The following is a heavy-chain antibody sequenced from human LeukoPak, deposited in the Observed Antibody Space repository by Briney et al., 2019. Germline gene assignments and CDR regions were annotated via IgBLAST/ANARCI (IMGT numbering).Heavy chain of an antibody. CDR1: GFTLSSYS. D-gene: IGHD3-22*01. J-gene: IGHJ4*02. Sequence: GGSLRLSCSASGFTLSSYSMNWVRQAPGKGLEWVGFIRSKAYGGTTEYAASVKGRFTISRDDSKSIDYLQMNSLKTEDTAVYYCTRDGHYYDSSGLDYWGQGTLVTVSS. V-gene: IGHV3-49*04. CDR2: IRSKAYGGTT. CDR3: TRDGHYYDSSGLDY.